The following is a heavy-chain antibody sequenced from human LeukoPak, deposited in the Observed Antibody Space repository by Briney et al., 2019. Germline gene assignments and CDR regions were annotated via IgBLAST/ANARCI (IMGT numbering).Heavy chain of an antibody. CDR2: IYTSGST. CDR1: GGSISSGSYY. D-gene: IGHD6-6*01. CDR3: ARVSARSLSFDY. J-gene: IGHJ4*02. Sequence: PSETLSLTCTVSGGSISSGSYYWSWIRQPAGKGLEWIGRIYTSGSTNYNPSLKSRVTISVDTSKNQFSLKLSSVTAADTAVYYCARVSARSLSFDYWGQGTLVTVSS. V-gene: IGHV4-61*02.